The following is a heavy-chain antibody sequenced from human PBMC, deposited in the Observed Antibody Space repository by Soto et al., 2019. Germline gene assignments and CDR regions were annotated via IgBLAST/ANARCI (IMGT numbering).Heavy chain of an antibody. J-gene: IGHJ6*02. CDR1: GYTFTGYY. Sequence: ASVKVSCKASGYTFTGYYMHWVRQAPGQGLEWMGWINPNSGGTNYAQKFQGRGTMTRDTSISTAYMELSRLRSDDTAVYCCASTWIQLWLQGRGDYYGMAVWGQGTTVA. D-gene: IGHD5-18*01. CDR2: INPNSGGT. V-gene: IGHV1-2*02. CDR3: ASTWIQLWLQGRGDYYGMAV.